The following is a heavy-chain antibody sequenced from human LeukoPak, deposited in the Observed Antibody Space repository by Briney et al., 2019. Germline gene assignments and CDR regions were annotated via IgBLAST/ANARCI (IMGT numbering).Heavy chain of an antibody. J-gene: IGHJ4*02. Sequence: ASVKVSCKASGGTFSSYAISWVRQAPGQGLEWMGWIIRIFGTANYAQKFQGRVTITADESTSTAYMELSSLRSEDTAVYYCARARKTGYSSVEFDYWGQGTLVTVSS. CDR3: ARARKTGYSSVEFDY. V-gene: IGHV1-69*13. CDR1: GGTFSSYA. CDR2: IIRIFGTA. D-gene: IGHD6-19*01.